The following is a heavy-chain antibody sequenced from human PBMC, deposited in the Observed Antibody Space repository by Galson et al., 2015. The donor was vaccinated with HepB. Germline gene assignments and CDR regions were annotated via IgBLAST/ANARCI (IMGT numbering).Heavy chain of an antibody. CDR1: GFTFCSYG. Sequence: SLRLSCAASGFTFCSYGMHWVRQAPGKGLEWVAVISYDGSNKYYADSVKGRFTISRDNSKNTLYLQMNSLRAEDTAVYYRAKALYGDYPLGSHYYYYYGMDVWGQGTTVTVSS. CDR3: AKALYGDYPLGSHYYYYYGMDV. J-gene: IGHJ6*02. D-gene: IGHD4-17*01. V-gene: IGHV3-30*18. CDR2: ISYDGSNK.